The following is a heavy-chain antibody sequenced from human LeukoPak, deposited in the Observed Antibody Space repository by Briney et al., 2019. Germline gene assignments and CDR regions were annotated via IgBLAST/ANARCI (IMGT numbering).Heavy chain of an antibody. Sequence: SETLSLTCAVSGASMNTHYWSWIRQSPGKGLEWIGYMLDTVTTKDNPSLKSRFTLSADTSKNQFSLRLTSVTAADTAVYYCATIKRGNIFGYFDFWGQGIPVTVSS. J-gene: IGHJ4*02. CDR3: ATIKRGNIFGYFDF. V-gene: IGHV4-59*11. CDR2: MLDTVTT. D-gene: IGHD5-18*01. CDR1: GASMNTHY.